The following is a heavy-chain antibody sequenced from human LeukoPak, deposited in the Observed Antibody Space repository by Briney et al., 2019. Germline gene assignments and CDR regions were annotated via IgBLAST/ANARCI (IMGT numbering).Heavy chain of an antibody. J-gene: IGHJ5*02. V-gene: IGHV3-11*04. Sequence: GGSLRLSCAASGFTFSDYYMSWIRQAPGKGLEWVSYISSSGSTIYYADSVKGRFTISRDNAKNSLYLQMNSLRAEDTAVYYCARDLDRDVAAQLDLWGQGTLVTVSS. CDR3: ARDLDRDVAAQLDL. CDR1: GFTFSDYY. CDR2: ISSSGSTI. D-gene: IGHD6-6*01.